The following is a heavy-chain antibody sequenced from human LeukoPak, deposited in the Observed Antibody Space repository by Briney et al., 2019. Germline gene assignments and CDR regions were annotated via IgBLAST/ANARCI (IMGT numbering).Heavy chain of an antibody. CDR2: IYASGST. J-gene: IGHJ4*02. V-gene: IGHV3-66*01. CDR1: GFAVSSDY. CDR3: AREHGDFKKDFFDN. D-gene: IGHD2-21*02. Sequence: PGGSLRLSCAASGFAVSSDYMTWVRQAQGKGLEWVSIIYASGSTYYADFAKGRFTISRDDFKNTVYLQMNSLRAEDTGVYYCAREHGDFKKDFFDNWGQGTQVTVSS.